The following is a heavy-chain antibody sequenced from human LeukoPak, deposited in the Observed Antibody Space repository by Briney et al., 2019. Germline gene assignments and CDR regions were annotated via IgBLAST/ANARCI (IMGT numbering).Heavy chain of an antibody. D-gene: IGHD5-24*01. CDR3: ARTIVVGWGTDY. J-gene: IGHJ4*02. CDR2: IYSGGIT. V-gene: IGHV3-66*01. CDR1: EFSVGSNY. Sequence: GGSVRLSCAASEFSVGSNYMTWVRQAPGKGREWVSLIYSGGITYYADSVKGTFTISSDNSKNTLYLQMTSLRAEDTAVYYCARTIVVGWGTDYWGQGTLVTVSS.